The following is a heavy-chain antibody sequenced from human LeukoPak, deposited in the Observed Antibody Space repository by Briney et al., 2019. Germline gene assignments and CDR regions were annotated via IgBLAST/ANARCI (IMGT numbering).Heavy chain of an antibody. CDR3: ARATPGFGIGYDY. CDR1: GGSFSGYY. V-gene: IGHV4-59*08. Sequence: PSETLSLTCAVYGGSFSGYYWSWIRQPPGKGLEWIGYIYYSGSTNYNPSLKSRVTISVDTSKNQFSLKLSSVTAADTAVYYCARATPGFGIGYDYWGQGTLVTVSS. D-gene: IGHD2-15*01. CDR2: IYYSGST. J-gene: IGHJ4*02.